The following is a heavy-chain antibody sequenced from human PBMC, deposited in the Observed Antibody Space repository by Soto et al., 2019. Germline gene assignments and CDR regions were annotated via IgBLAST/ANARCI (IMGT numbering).Heavy chain of an antibody. CDR1: GDSISSSHL. Sequence: QVQLQESGPGLVEPSGTLSLTCVVSGDSISSSHLWSWGRQPPGNGLEWIGEIFPSGTTKYNPSLESRVTMSVDKSHNQLSLKLGSVTAADTAVYYCSRQLERGGRPEGFEYWGQGTLATVSS. CDR2: IFPSGTT. CDR3: SRQLERGGRPEGFEY. V-gene: IGHV4-4*02. J-gene: IGHJ4*02. D-gene: IGHD1-1*01.